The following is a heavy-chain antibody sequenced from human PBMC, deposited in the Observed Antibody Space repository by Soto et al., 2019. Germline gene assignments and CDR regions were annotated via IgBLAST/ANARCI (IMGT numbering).Heavy chain of an antibody. Sequence: SETLSLTCAVYGGSFSGYYWSWIRQPPGKGLEWIGEINHSGSTNYNPSLKSRVTISVDTSKNQFSLKLSSVTAADTALYYCARPGVSFNWFDPWGQGTLVIFSS. CDR2: INHSGST. D-gene: IGHD6-13*01. V-gene: IGHV4-34*01. CDR3: ARPGVSFNWFDP. CDR1: GGSFSGYY. J-gene: IGHJ5*02.